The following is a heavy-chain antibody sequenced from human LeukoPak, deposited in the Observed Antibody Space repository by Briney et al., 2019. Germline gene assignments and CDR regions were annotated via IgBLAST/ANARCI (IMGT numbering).Heavy chain of an antibody. CDR3: AKGVSGWYVFDY. CDR1: GFTFSSYG. J-gene: IGHJ4*02. CDR2: ISYDGSNK. Sequence: GRSLRLSCAASGFTFSSYGMHWVRQAPGKGLEWVAVISYDGSNKYYADSVKGRFTISRDNSKNTLYLQMNSLRAEDTAVYYCAKGVSGWYVFDYWGQGTLVTVSS. D-gene: IGHD6-19*01. V-gene: IGHV3-30*18.